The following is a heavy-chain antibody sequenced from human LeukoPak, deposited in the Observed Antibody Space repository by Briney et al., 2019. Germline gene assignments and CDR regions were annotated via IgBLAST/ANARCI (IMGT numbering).Heavy chain of an antibody. CDR2: ISYDGSNK. CDR3: ARRVVEGPNSHFDY. Sequence: GGSLRLSCAASGFTFSSYAMHWVRQAPGKGLEWVAVISYDGSNKYYADSVKGRFTISRDNSKNSLYLQMNSLRAEDTAVYYCARRVVEGPNSHFDYWGQGTLVTVSS. V-gene: IGHV3-30*04. J-gene: IGHJ4*02. D-gene: IGHD2-15*01. CDR1: GFTFSSYA.